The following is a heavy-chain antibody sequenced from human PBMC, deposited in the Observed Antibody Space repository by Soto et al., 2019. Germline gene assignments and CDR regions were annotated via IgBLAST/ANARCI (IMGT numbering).Heavy chain of an antibody. J-gene: IGHJ4*02. CDR3: AREGSRTPFDY. CDR2: VYYSGST. V-gene: IGHV4-59*01. D-gene: IGHD6-13*01. Sequence: SETLSLTCTVTGGSTTSYYWSWIRQSPGKGLECIGHVYYSGSTNYNPSLKSRVTMSVDTSKNQFSLKLSSVTAADTAVYYCAREGSRTPFDYWGQGTLVTVSS. CDR1: GGSTTSYY.